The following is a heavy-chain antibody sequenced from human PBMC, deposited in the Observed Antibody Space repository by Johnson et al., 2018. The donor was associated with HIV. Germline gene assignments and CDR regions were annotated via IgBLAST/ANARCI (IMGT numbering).Heavy chain of an antibody. Sequence: VQLVESGGGLVQPGRSLRLSCAASGFTFDDYAMHWVRQAPGKGLEWVSGISWNSGSIGYADSVKGRFTISRDNAKNSLYLQMNSLRAEDTAVYYCARDLRGANWHDVFDIWGQGTMVTVSS. D-gene: IGHD1-26*01. CDR1: GFTFDDYA. CDR3: ARDLRGANWHDVFDI. V-gene: IGHV3-9*01. J-gene: IGHJ3*02. CDR2: ISWNSGSI.